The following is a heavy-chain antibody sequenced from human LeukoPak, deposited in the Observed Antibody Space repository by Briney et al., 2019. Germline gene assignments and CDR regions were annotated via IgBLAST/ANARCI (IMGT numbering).Heavy chain of an antibody. J-gene: IGHJ4*02. CDR2: ISYDGSNK. CDR3: ANAKRVGLGYCTGGSCSSFDY. D-gene: IGHD2-15*01. CDR1: GFTFSSYA. V-gene: IGHV3-30-3*01. Sequence: GGSLRLSCAASGFTFSSYAMHWVRQAPGKGLEWVAVISYDGSNKYYADSVKGRFTISRDNSKNTLYLQMNSLRAEDTAVYYCANAKRVGLGYCTGGSCSSFDYWGQGALVTVSS.